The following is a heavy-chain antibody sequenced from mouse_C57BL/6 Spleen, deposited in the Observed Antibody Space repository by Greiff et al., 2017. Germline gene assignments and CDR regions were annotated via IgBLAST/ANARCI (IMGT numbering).Heavy chain of an antibody. CDR1: GYTFTSYW. V-gene: IGHV1-64*01. D-gene: IGHD2-4*01. J-gene: IGHJ4*01. Sequence: QVQLKQPGAELVKPGASVKLSCKASGYTFTSYWMHWVKQRPGQGLEWIGMIHPNSGSTNYNEKFKSKATLTVDKSSSTAYMQLSSLTSEDSAVYYCARGDYPYYAKDYWGQGTSVTVSS. CDR3: ARGDYPYYAKDY. CDR2: IHPNSGST.